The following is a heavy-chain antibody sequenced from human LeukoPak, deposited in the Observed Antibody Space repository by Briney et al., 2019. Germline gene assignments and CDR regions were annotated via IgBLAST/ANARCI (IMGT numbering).Heavy chain of an antibody. CDR2: INPSGGST. Sequence: ASVKGSCKASGYTFTSYYMHWVRQAPGQGLEWMGVINPSGGSTTYAQKFQGRVTMTRDTSTSTVYMELSSLRSEDTAVYYCAGAWAGYYDSSGYYNNYYYYGMDVWGQGTTVTVSS. V-gene: IGHV1-46*01. D-gene: IGHD3-22*01. CDR1: GYTFTSYY. J-gene: IGHJ6*02. CDR3: AGAWAGYYDSSGYYNNYYYYGMDV.